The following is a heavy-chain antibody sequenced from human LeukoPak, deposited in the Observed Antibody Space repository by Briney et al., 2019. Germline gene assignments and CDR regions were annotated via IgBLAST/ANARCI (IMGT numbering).Heavy chain of an antibody. CDR1: GFTFSSYN. CDR2: ISSSSSFI. V-gene: IGHV3-21*01. D-gene: IGHD3-16*01. Sequence: AGGSLRLSCAASGFTFSSYNMNWVRQTPGKGLEWVSSISSSSSFIHYADSVKGRFTISRDSAKNSLYLQMNSLRAEDTAVYYCARERFRGGEGAFDIWGQGTMVTVSS. J-gene: IGHJ3*02. CDR3: ARERFRGGEGAFDI.